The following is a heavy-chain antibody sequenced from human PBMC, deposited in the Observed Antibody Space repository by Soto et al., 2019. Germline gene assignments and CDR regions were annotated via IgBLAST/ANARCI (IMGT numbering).Heavy chain of an antibody. CDR1: GYTFTSYD. J-gene: IGHJ3*02. CDR2: MNPNSGNT. D-gene: IGHD3-3*01. V-gene: IGHV1-8*01. Sequence: GASVKVSCKASGYTFTSYDINWVRQATGQGLEWMGWMNPNSGNTGYAQKFQGRVTMTRNTSISTAYMELSSLRSEDTAVYYCARNVLRFNDDAFDIWGQGTMVTVSS. CDR3: ARNVLRFNDDAFDI.